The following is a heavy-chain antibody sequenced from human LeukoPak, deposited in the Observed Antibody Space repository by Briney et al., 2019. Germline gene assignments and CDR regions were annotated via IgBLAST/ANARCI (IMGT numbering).Heavy chain of an antibody. CDR1: GFSLSGYW. CDR3: ARDPRNVGLAP. V-gene: IGHV3-74*01. Sequence: GGSLRLSCVASGFSLSGYWMYWVRQAPGKGLMYISRNNGDGSTSNYADVVKGRFTMSRDNVKNTLYLQMNSLRVEDTAVYYCARDPRNVGLAPWGQGTLVTVSS. D-gene: IGHD2-15*01. J-gene: IGHJ5*02. CDR2: NNGDGSTS.